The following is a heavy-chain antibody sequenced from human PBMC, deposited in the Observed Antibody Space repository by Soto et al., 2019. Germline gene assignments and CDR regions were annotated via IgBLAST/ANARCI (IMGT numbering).Heavy chain of an antibody. Sequence: GESLKISCKGSRYSFTSYWVGWVRQMPGKGLEWMGIIFPGDSDTRYSPSFQGQATISADKSISTAYPQWSSLKASDTAMYYCATLGVGPDMITFGGFDYWGQGTLVTVSS. D-gene: IGHD3-16*01. CDR2: IFPGDSDT. CDR3: ATLGVGPDMITFGGFDY. J-gene: IGHJ4*02. CDR1: RYSFTSYW. V-gene: IGHV5-51*01.